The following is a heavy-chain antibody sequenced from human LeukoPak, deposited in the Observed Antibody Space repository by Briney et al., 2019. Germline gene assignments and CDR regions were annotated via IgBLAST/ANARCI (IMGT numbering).Heavy chain of an antibody. CDR3: TKARSWHYGVYV. CDR1: GFTFSDYD. CDR2: IGTAGDT. Sequence: GGSLRLSCAASGFTFSDYDMHWVRQTTGKGLEWVSAIGTAGDTYYLGSVKGRFTISRENAKNSLYLQMNSMRDGGTAVYCWTKARSWHYGVYVWGQRTTVTVSS. V-gene: IGHV3-13*01. J-gene: IGHJ6*01. D-gene: IGHD3-10*01.